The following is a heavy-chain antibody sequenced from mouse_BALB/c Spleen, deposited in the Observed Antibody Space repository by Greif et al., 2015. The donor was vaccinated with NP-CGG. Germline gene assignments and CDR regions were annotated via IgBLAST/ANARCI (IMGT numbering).Heavy chain of an antibody. V-gene: IGHV5-17*02. CDR1: GFTFSSFG. J-gene: IGHJ2*01. CDR2: ISSGSSTI. Sequence: EVQGVESGGGLVQPGGSRKLSCAASGFTFSSFGMHWVRQAPEKGLEWVAYISSGSSTIYYADTVKGRFTISRDNPKNTLFLQMTCLRSEDTAMYYCARLFDYWGQGTTLTVSS. CDR3: ARLFDY.